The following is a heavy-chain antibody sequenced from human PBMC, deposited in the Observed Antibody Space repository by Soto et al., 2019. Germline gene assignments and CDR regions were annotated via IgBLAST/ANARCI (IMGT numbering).Heavy chain of an antibody. V-gene: IGHV3-30-3*01. CDR1: GFTFSSYA. J-gene: IGHJ3*02. CDR3: ARVSTLSMIVVVITDDAFDI. D-gene: IGHD3-22*01. Sequence: GGSLRLSCAASGFTFSSYAMHWVRQAPGKGLEWVAVISYDGSNKYYADSVKGRFTISRDNSKNTLYLQMNSLRAGDTAVYYCARVSTLSMIVVVITDDAFDIWGQGTMVTV. CDR2: ISYDGSNK.